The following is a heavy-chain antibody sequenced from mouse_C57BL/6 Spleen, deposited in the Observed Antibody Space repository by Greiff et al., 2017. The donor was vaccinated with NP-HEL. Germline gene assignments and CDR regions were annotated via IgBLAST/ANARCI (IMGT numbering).Heavy chain of an antibody. J-gene: IGHJ2*01. CDR1: GFTFTDYY. CDR2: ISNKANGYTS. Sequence: EVMLVESGGGLVQPGGSLSLSCAASGFTFTDYYMSWVRQPPGKALEWLGFISNKANGYTSAYSVSVKGRCTITRDNSQSSHYLQMNALRAEDGATDYCERSAGTQRGCDDWGQGTTLTVSS. V-gene: IGHV7-3*01. CDR3: ERSAGTQRGCDD. D-gene: IGHD4-1*01.